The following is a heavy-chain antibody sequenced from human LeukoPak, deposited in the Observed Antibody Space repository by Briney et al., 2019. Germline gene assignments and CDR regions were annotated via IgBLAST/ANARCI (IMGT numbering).Heavy chain of an antibody. V-gene: IGHV4-31*03. Sequence: PSQTLSLTCTVSGGSISSGSYYWTWIRQHPEKGLEWIGYMYYSGTTYYNPSLKSRVTISVDTSKNQFSLKLSSVTAADTAVYYCARLTPIAAARPLFDPWGQGTLVTVSS. D-gene: IGHD6-13*01. CDR1: GGSISSGSYY. CDR3: ARLTPIAAARPLFDP. J-gene: IGHJ5*02. CDR2: MYYSGTT.